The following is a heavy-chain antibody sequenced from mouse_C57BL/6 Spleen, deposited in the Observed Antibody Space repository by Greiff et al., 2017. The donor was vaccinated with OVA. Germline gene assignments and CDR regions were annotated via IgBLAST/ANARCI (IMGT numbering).Heavy chain of an antibody. CDR1: GFTFSDYG. CDR3: ARLNYGNYDV. D-gene: IGHD2-1*01. J-gene: IGHJ1*03. CDR2: ISSGSSTI. Sequence: EVKLVESGGGLVKPGGSLKLSCAASGFTFSDYGMHWVRQAPEKGLEWVAYISSGSSTIYYADTVKGRFTISRDNAKNTLFLQMTSLRSEDTAMYYSARLNYGNYDVWGTGTTVTVSS. V-gene: IGHV5-17*01.